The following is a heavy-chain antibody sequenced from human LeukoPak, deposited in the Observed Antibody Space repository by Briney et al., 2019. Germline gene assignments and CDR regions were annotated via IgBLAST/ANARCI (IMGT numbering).Heavy chain of an antibody. CDR1: GFTFSTYG. Sequence: GGSLRLPCAASGFTFSTYGMHWVRQAPGKGLEWVAFIRYDGSDKYYADSVKGRFTISRDNSKNTLFLQMNSLRAEDTAVYYCARYGYCSSTSCYDYVDDALDIWGQGTMVTVSS. V-gene: IGHV3-30*02. CDR2: IRYDGSDK. D-gene: IGHD2-2*03. J-gene: IGHJ3*02. CDR3: ARYGYCSSTSCYDYVDDALDI.